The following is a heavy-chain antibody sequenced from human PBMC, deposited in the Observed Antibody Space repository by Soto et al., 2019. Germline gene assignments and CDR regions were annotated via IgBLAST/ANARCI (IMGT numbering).Heavy chain of an antibody. D-gene: IGHD3-10*01. CDR2: MNPNSGNT. V-gene: IGHV1-8*01. Sequence: ASVKVSCKASGYTFTSYDINWVRQATGQGLERMGWMNPNSGNTGYAQKFQGRVTMTRNTSISTAYMELSSLRSGDTAVYYCARDPPITESDAYYYYYYGMDVWGQGTTVTVSS. J-gene: IGHJ6*02. CDR1: GYTFTSYD. CDR3: ARDPPITESDAYYYYYYGMDV.